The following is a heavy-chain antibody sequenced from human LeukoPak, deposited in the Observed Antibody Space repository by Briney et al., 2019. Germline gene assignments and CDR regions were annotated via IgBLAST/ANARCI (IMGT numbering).Heavy chain of an antibody. CDR2: ISAYNGNT. Sequence: ASVKVSCKASGYTFTSYGISWVRQAPGQGLEWMGWISAYNGNTNYAQKLQGRVTMTEDTSTDTAYMELSSLRSEDTAVYYCATLGYYDSSGYYAYWGQGTLVTVSS. CDR3: ATLGYYDSSGYYAY. D-gene: IGHD3-22*01. J-gene: IGHJ4*02. CDR1: GYTFTSYG. V-gene: IGHV1-18*01.